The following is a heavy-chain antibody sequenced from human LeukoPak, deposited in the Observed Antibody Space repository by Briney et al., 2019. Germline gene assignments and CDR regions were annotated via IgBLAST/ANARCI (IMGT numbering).Heavy chain of an antibody. J-gene: IGHJ4*02. CDR2: INHSGST. CDR1: GGSFSGYY. V-gene: IGHV4-34*01. Sequence: SETLSLTCAVYGGSFSGYYWSWIRQPPGKGLEWIGEINHSGSTNYNPSLKSRVTISVDTSKNQFSLKLSSVTAADTAVYCCARGWYVLTFFDYWGQGTLVTVSS. D-gene: IGHD3-16*01. CDR3: ARGWYVLTFFDY.